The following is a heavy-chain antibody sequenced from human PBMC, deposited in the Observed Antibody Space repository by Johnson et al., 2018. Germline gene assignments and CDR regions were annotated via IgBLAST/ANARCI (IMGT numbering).Heavy chain of an antibody. CDR2: MNPNSGNT. D-gene: IGHD3-22*01. J-gene: IGHJ3*02. CDR3: GRQGSGSLLDAFDI. Sequence: QVQLVESGAEVKKPGPSVKVSCKASGYTFTSYDINWVRQATGQGLEWMGWMNPNSGNTGYAQKFQGRVTMTRNTSISTAYMGRRSLRSEDTAVYYCGRQGSGSLLDAFDIWGQGTMVTVSS. V-gene: IGHV1-8*01. CDR1: GYTFTSYD.